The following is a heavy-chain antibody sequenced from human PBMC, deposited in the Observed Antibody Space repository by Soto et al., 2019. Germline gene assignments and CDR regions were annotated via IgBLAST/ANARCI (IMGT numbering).Heavy chain of an antibody. J-gene: IGHJ5*02. CDR3: ARGVAGPLHWFDP. V-gene: IGHV1-3*01. CDR1: GGTFSSYA. CDR2: INAGNGNT. Sequence: ASVKVSCKASGGTFSSYAISWVRQAPGQGLEWMGWINAGNGNTKYSQKFQGRVTITRDTSASTAYMELSSLRSEDTAVYYCARGVAGPLHWFDPWGQGTLVTSPQ. D-gene: IGHD6-19*01.